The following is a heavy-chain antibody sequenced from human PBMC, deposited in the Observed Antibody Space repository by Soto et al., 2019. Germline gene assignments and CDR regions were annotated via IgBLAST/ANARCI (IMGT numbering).Heavy chain of an antibody. CDR2: ISGSGGST. Sequence: GGSLRLSCAASGFTFSSYAMSWVRHAAGKGLEWVSAISGSGGSTYYADSVKGRFTISRDNSKNTLYLQMNSLTAEDTAVYYCAKDAWNPRGLFEPWGEGRMVTVSS. CDR3: AKDAWNPRGLFEP. D-gene: IGHD1-1*01. CDR1: GFTFSSYA. J-gene: IGHJ5*02. V-gene: IGHV3-23*01.